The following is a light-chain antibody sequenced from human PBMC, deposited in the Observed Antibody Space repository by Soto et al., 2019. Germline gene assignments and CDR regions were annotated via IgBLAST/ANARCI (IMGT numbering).Light chain of an antibody. Sequence: IQLARSRSSLSASVVDRVAISCLASQGIGSALAWYQQKPGKAPKVLIYDASSLESGVPSRFSGSGSGTDFTLTISSLQPEDFATYYCLQHNSYPITFGQGTRLEI. CDR3: LQHNSYPIT. CDR1: QGIGSA. V-gene: IGKV1-13*02. J-gene: IGKJ5*01. CDR2: DAS.